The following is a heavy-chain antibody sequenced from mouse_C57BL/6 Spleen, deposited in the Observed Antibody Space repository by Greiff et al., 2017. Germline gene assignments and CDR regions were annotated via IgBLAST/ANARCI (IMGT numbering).Heavy chain of an antibody. CDR2: IDPSDSYT. V-gene: IGHV1-50*01. J-gene: IGHJ2*01. CDR3: ARGYYGSSLYYFDY. D-gene: IGHD1-1*01. Sequence: QVHVKQSGAELVKPGASVKLSCKASGYTFTSYWMQWVKQRPGQGLEWIGEIDPSDSYTNYNQKFKGKATLTVDTSSSTAYMQLSSLTSEDSAVYYCARGYYGSSLYYFDYWGQGTTLTVSS. CDR1: GYTFTSYW.